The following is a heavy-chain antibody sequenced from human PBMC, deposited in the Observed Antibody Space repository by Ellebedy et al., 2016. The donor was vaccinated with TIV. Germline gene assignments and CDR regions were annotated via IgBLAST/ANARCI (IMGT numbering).Heavy chain of an antibody. Sequence: GESLKISCAVSGFTFSDYWMSWVRQAPGKGLEWVANIKQDGSGTYYVESVKGRLFISRDNAKNSLYLQMNSLRADDTAVYYCARVEWLLFHSFDIWGRGTTVTVSS. J-gene: IGHJ3*02. CDR2: IKQDGSGT. D-gene: IGHD5-12*01. CDR3: ARVEWLLFHSFDI. V-gene: IGHV3-7*03. CDR1: GFTFSDYW.